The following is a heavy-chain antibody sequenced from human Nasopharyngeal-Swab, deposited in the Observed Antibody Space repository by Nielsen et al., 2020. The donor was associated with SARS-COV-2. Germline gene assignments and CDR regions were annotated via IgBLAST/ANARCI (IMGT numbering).Heavy chain of an antibody. D-gene: IGHD6-19*01. CDR3: ARDTIAVAENWFDP. Sequence: GGSLRLSCAASGFTFSSYSMNWVRQAPGKGLEWVSSISSSSSYIYYADSVKGRFTISRDNAKNSLYLQMNSLRAEDTAVYYCARDTIAVAENWFDPWGQGTLVTASS. V-gene: IGHV3-21*01. J-gene: IGHJ5*02. CDR1: GFTFSSYS. CDR2: ISSSSSYI.